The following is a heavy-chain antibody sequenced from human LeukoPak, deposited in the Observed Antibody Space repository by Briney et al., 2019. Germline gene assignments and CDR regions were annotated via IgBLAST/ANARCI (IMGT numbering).Heavy chain of an antibody. J-gene: IGHJ3*02. Sequence: SVKVSCKASGGTFSSYAISWVRQAPGQGLEWMGGINPGFPTAKYAQKFQGRVTITADESTNTAYMELSSLRSEDTAVYYCARAKDIVGATGAFDIWGQGTMVTVSS. CDR1: GGTFSSYA. D-gene: IGHD1-26*01. CDR3: ARAKDIVGATGAFDI. V-gene: IGHV1-69*13. CDR2: INPGFPTA.